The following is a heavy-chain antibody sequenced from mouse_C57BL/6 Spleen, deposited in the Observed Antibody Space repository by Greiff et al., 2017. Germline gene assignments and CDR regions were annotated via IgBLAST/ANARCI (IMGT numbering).Heavy chain of an antibody. Sequence: VKLQESGPGLVQPSQSLSITCTVSGFSLTSYGVHWVRQSPGKGLEWLGVIWRGGSTDYNAAFMSRLSITKDNSKSQVFFKMNSLQADDTAIYYCANNWDVDYAMDYWGQGTSVTVSS. D-gene: IGHD4-1*01. CDR2: IWRGGST. CDR3: ANNWDVDYAMDY. J-gene: IGHJ4*01. CDR1: GFSLTSYG. V-gene: IGHV2-5*01.